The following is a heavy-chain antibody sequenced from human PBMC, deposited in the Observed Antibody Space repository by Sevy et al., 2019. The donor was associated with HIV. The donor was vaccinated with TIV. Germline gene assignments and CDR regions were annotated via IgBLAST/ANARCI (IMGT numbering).Heavy chain of an antibody. CDR1: GFTFSRYG. Sequence: GGSLRLSCAASGFTFSRYGMHWVRQAPGKGLEWVAVIWYDGSRKYYADSVKGRFTISRDNSKNTLYLQMNSLRVEDTAVYYCAKDASSSWTGGTFQHWGQGTLVTVSS. J-gene: IGHJ1*01. V-gene: IGHV3-33*06. D-gene: IGHD6-13*01. CDR2: IWYDGSRK. CDR3: AKDASSSWTGGTFQH.